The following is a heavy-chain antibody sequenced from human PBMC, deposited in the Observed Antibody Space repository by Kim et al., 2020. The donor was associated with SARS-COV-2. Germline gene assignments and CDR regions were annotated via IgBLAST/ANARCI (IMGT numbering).Heavy chain of an antibody. CDR1: GFTFSSYA. CDR2: ISGSGAST. CDR3: AKDPGPDSDGLSGGY. D-gene: IGHD5-18*01. Sequence: GGSLRLSCAASGFTFSSYAMSWVRQAPGKGLEWVSAISGSGASTYYADSVKGRFTISRDNSKNTLYLQMNSLRAEDTAVYYCAKDPGPDSDGLSGGYWGQGTLVTVSS. J-gene: IGHJ4*02. V-gene: IGHV3-23*01.